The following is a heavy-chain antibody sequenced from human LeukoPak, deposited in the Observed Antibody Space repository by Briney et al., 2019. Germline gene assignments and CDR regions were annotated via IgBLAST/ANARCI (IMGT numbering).Heavy chain of an antibody. Sequence: PGGSLRLSRAASGFTFSDYYMNWIRQAPGKGLEWVSYISSSGDTIYYADSVKGRFTISRDNAKNSLFLQMNSLRAEDTAVYYCARPSSGWREASFDYWGQGALVTVSS. CDR2: ISSSGDTI. J-gene: IGHJ4*02. CDR3: ARPSSGWREASFDY. D-gene: IGHD6-19*01. CDR1: GFTFSDYY. V-gene: IGHV3-11*01.